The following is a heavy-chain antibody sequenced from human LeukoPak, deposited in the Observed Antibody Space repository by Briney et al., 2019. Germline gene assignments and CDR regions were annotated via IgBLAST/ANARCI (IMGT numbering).Heavy chain of an antibody. D-gene: IGHD4-17*01. CDR2: INHSGST. CDR3: ARGVGTTVTTWNYYYYGKDV. CDR1: GGSFSGYY. J-gene: IGHJ6*02. Sequence: SETLSLTCAVYGGSFSGYYWSWIRQPPGKGLEWIGEINHSGSTNYNPSLKSRVTISVDTSKNQFSLKLSSVTAADTAVYYCARGVGTTVTTWNYYYYGKDVWGQGTTVTVSS. V-gene: IGHV4-34*01.